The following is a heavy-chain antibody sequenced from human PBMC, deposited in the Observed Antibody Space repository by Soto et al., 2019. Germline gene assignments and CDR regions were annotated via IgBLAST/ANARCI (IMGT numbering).Heavy chain of an antibody. D-gene: IGHD6-19*01. CDR3: ASYTSGWYGRKGIDY. Sequence: PSETLSLTCAVYGGSFSGYYWSWIRQPPGKGLEWIGEINHSGSPNYNPSLKSRVTISLDTSKNQFSLKLSSVTAADTAVYYCASYTSGWYGRKGIDYWGQGTLVTVSS. CDR2: INHSGSP. V-gene: IGHV4-34*01. CDR1: GGSFSGYY. J-gene: IGHJ4*02.